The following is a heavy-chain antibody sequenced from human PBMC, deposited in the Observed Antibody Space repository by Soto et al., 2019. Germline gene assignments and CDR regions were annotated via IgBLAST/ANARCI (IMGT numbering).Heavy chain of an antibody. Sequence: ASVKVPCKASGYTFTSYDINWVRQATGQGLEWMGWMNPNSANTGYAQKFQGRVTMTRNTSISTAYMELSSLRAEDTAVYYCARDRVPGYLSYYYGMDVWGQGTTVTVSS. CDR3: ARDRVPGYLSYYYGMDV. J-gene: IGHJ6*02. CDR2: MNPNSANT. V-gene: IGHV1-8*01. CDR1: GYTFTSYD. D-gene: IGHD1-1*01.